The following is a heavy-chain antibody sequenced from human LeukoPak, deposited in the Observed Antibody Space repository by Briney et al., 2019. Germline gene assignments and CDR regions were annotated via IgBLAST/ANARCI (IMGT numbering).Heavy chain of an antibody. CDR1: GGSISSGDYY. CDR2: IYYSGST. CDR3: ARDSVYCSSTSCYYYGMDV. V-gene: IGHV4-30-4*01. J-gene: IGHJ6*02. D-gene: IGHD2-2*01. Sequence: PSQTLSLTCTVSGGSISSGDYYWSWIRQPPGKGLEWIGYIYYSGSTYYNPSLKSRVTIPVDTSKNQFSLKLSSVTAADTAVYYCARDSVYCSSTSCYYYGMDVWGQGTTVTVSS.